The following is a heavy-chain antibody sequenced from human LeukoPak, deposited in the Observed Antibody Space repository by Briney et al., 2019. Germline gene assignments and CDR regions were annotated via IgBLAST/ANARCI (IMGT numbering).Heavy chain of an antibody. D-gene: IGHD3-22*01. CDR3: ARGTRGDTSGYIRGQFDY. Sequence: GASVTVSCKASGYTFTSYGISWVRQAPGQGLERMGWISAYNGNTNYAQKLQGRVTMTTDTSTSTAYMELRSLRSDDTAVYYCARGTRGDTSGYIRGQFDYWGQGTLVTVSS. V-gene: IGHV1-18*01. CDR2: ISAYNGNT. CDR1: GYTFTSYG. J-gene: IGHJ4*02.